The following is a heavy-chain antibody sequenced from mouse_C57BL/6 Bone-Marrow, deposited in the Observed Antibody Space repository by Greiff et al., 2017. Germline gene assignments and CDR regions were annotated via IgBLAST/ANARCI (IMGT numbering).Heavy chain of an antibody. D-gene: IGHD1-1*01. CDR3: ARIPYYYGSSYDWYFDV. V-gene: IGHV1-81*01. J-gene: IGHJ1*03. CDR2: IYPRSGNT. Sequence: VQLVESGAELARPGASVKLSCKASGYTFTSYGISWVKQRTGQGLEWIGEIYPRSGNTYYNEKFKGKATLTADKSSSTAYMELRSLTSEDSAVYFCARIPYYYGSSYDWYFDVWGTGTTVTVSS. CDR1: GYTFTSYG.